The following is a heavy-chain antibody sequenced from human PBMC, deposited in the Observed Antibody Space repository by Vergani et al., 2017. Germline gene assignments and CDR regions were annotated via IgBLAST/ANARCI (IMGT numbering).Heavy chain of an antibody. CDR1: GFTFSSYD. CDR3: AKTYGSSTTCYGYYYYYMDV. CDR2: IRFDGSNK. V-gene: IGHV3-30*02. J-gene: IGHJ6*03. D-gene: IGHD2-2*01. Sequence: QVQLVESGGGVVQPGGSLRLSCAASGFTFSSYDMHWVRQAPGKGMEWVAFIRFDGSNKYYAESVRGRLNISRDTSKSTLYLQMNSLRAEDSAVFYCAKTYGSSTTCYGYYYYYMDVWGKGTTVTVSS.